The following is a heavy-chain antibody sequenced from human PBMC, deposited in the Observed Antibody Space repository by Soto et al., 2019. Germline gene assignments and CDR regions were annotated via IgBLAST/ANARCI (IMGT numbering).Heavy chain of an antibody. CDR1: GYSISSDYY. CDR3: ARGGTIDY. D-gene: IGHD1-26*01. Sequence: LSLTCAVSGYSISSDYYWGWIRQPPGKGLEWIGSIYHSGSTYYNPSLKSRVTISVDTSKNQFSLKLSSVTAADTAVYYCARGGTIDYWGQGTLVTVSS. J-gene: IGHJ4*02. V-gene: IGHV4-38-2*01. CDR2: IYHSGST.